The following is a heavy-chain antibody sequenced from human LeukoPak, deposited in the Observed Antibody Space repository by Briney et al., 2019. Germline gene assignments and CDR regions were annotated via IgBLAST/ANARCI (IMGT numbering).Heavy chain of an antibody. Sequence: GASVKVSCKASGFTFTSSAMQWVRQARGQPLEWIGWIVVGSGNTNYAQKFQERVTITRDMSTSTAYMELSSLRSEDTAVYYCAAESHYYDSSGYLNWGQGTLVTVSS. J-gene: IGHJ4*02. CDR3: AAESHYYDSSGYLN. D-gene: IGHD3-22*01. CDR1: GFTFTSSA. CDR2: IVVGSGNT. V-gene: IGHV1-58*02.